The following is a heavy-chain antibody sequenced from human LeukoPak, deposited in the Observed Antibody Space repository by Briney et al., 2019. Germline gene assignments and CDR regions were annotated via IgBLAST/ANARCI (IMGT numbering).Heavy chain of an antibody. CDR2: ISYAGSNE. J-gene: IGHJ4*02. D-gene: IGHD2-2*01. CDR1: GFTFRNYA. Sequence: GGSLRLSCAPSGFTFRNYAMHWVRQAPGKGLEWVAVISYAGSNEHYADSVKGRFTISRDNSKNTLYLQMNSLRAEDTAVYYCAKNLMPGYFDYWGQGTLVTVSS. V-gene: IGHV3-30*04. CDR3: AKNLMPGYFDY.